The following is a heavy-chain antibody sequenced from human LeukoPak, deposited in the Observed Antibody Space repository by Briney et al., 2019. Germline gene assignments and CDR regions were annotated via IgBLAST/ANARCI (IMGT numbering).Heavy chain of an antibody. D-gene: IGHD3-10*01. CDR3: ARGAGSPPGWGRYYYYYMDV. CDR1: GGSFSGYY. J-gene: IGHJ6*03. Sequence: SETLSLTCAVYGGSFSGYYWSWIRQPPGKGLEWIGEINHSGSTNYNPSLKSRVTISVDTSKNQFSLKLSSVTAADTAVYYCARGAGSPPGWGRYYYYYMDVWGKGTTVTVSS. V-gene: IGHV4-34*01. CDR2: INHSGST.